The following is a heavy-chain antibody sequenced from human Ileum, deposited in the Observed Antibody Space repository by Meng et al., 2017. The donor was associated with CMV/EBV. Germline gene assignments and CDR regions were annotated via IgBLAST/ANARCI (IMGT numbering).Heavy chain of an antibody. V-gene: IGHV1-18*01. D-gene: IGHD2/OR15-2a*01. CDR1: GYAFMDYG. J-gene: IGHJ4*02. Sequence: ASVKVSCKASGYAFMDYGFSWVRQAPGQGPEWMGWISSFNGNTKYAQRLQGRVTMTRDTSTSTTYMELSTLRSDDSAVYYCARDSEYRDSGNFDYWGQGTLVTVSS. CDR2: ISSFNGNT. CDR3: ARDSEYRDSGNFDY.